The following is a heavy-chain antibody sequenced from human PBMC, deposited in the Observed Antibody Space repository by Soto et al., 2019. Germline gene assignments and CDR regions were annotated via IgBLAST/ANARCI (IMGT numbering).Heavy chain of an antibody. CDR2: IYHSGST. CDR1: GGSISGGGYS. V-gene: IGHV4-30-2*01. CDR3: AREVLYDSSGYYYFDY. D-gene: IGHD3-22*01. Sequence: PSETLSLTCAVSGGSISGGGYSWSWIRQPPGKGLEWIGYIYHSGSTYYNPSLKSRVTISVDRSKNQFSLKLSSVTAADTAVYYCAREVLYDSSGYYYFDYWGQGTLVTVSS. J-gene: IGHJ4*02.